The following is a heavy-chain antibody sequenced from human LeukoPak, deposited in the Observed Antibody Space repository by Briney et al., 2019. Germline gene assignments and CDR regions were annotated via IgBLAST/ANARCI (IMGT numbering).Heavy chain of an antibody. CDR1: GFTFSDYG. V-gene: IGHV3-23*01. CDR3: AKVPDILTGYYRPGTLIDY. D-gene: IGHD3-9*01. Sequence: PGGSLRLSCGASGFTFSDYGMSWVRQAPGKGLEWVSAISGSGGSTYYADSVKGRFTISRDNSKNTPYLQMNSLRAEDTAVYYCAKVPDILTGYYRPGTLIDYWGQGTLVTVSS. J-gene: IGHJ4*02. CDR2: ISGSGGST.